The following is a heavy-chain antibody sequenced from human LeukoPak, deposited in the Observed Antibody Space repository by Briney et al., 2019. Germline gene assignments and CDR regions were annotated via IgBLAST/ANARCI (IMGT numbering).Heavy chain of an antibody. J-gene: IGHJ5*02. V-gene: IGHV3-73*01. CDR2: IDKKDKGYATAT. CDR1: GFTFSGSA. D-gene: IGHD1-26*01. Sequence: GGSLRLSCAASGFTFSGSAIHWVRQSSGKGLERDGQIDKKDKGYATATAYAASVKGRFTISRDDSINTAYLQMKSLKTEDTALYYCTRDSGTYNWFDPWGQGTLVTVSS. CDR3: TRDSGTYNWFDP.